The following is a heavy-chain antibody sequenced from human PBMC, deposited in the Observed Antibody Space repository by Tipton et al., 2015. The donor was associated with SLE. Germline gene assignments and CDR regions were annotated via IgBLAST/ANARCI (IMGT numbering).Heavy chain of an antibody. D-gene: IGHD4-17*01. V-gene: IGHV1-2*02. CDR1: GYTFTGYY. CDR3: AVTTVTPWGGNWFDP. J-gene: IGHJ5*02. Sequence: QLVQSGAEVKKPGASVKVSCKASGYTFTGYYMHWVRQAPGQGLEWMGWINPNSGGTNYAQKFQGRVTMTRDTSISTAYMELSRLRSDDTAVYYCAVTTVTPWGGNWFDPWGQGTLVTVSS. CDR2: INPNSGGT.